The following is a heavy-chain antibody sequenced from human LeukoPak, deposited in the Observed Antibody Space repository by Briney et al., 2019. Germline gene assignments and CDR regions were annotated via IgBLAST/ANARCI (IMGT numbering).Heavy chain of an antibody. V-gene: IGHV1-24*01. CDR2: FDPEDGET. CDR1: GYTLTELS. Sequence: GASVTVSCTVSGYTLTELSMHWVRQAPGKGLEWMGGFDPEDGETIYAQKFQGRVTMTEDTFTDTAYMELSSLRSEDTAVYYCATGISPSMVRGSPSYYFDYWGQGTLVTVSS. CDR3: ATGISPSMVRGSPSYYFDY. D-gene: IGHD3-10*01. J-gene: IGHJ4*02.